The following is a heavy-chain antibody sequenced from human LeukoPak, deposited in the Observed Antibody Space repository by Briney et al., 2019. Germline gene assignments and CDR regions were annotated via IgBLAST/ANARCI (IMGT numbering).Heavy chain of an antibody. V-gene: IGHV4-39*07. CDR1: GGSVSSSAHY. CDR3: ARRRAVAGAFDI. J-gene: IGHJ3*02. D-gene: IGHD6-19*01. Sequence: SETLSLTCNVSGGSVSSSAHYWGWIRQPPGKGREWIGIIYYSGGVYYNLSLKSRVTISIDTSKNQFFLKLSSVTAADTAVYYCARRRAVAGAFDIWGQGTMVTVSS. CDR2: IYYSGGV.